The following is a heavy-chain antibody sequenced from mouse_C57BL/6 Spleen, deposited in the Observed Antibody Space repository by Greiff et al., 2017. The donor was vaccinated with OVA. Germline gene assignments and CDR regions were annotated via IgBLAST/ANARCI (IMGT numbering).Heavy chain of an antibody. CDR1: GFSFNTYA. CDR2: IRSKSNNYAT. D-gene: IGHD2-5*01. Sequence: EVKLMESGGGLVQPKGSLKLSCAASGFSFNTYAMNWVRQAPGKGLEWVARIRSKSNNYATYYADSVKDRFTISRDDSESMLYLQMNNLKTEDTAMYYCVYSNEGAWFAYWGQGTLVTVSA. J-gene: IGHJ3*01. CDR3: VYSNEGAWFAY. V-gene: IGHV10-1*01.